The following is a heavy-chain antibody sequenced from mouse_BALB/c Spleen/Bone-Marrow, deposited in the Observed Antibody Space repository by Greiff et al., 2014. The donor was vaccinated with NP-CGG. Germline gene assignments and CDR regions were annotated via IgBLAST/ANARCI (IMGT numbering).Heavy chain of an antibody. CDR1: GFNIKDTY. J-gene: IGHJ3*01. D-gene: IGHD2-2*01. Sequence: VQLQQPGAELVKPGASVKLSCTASGFNIKDTYMHWVKQRPEQGLEWIVRIDPANGNTKYDPKFQGKATITADTSSNTAYLQLSSLTSEDTAVYYCARGYDGFAYWGQGTLVTVSA. CDR2: IDPANGNT. V-gene: IGHV14-3*02. CDR3: ARGYDGFAY.